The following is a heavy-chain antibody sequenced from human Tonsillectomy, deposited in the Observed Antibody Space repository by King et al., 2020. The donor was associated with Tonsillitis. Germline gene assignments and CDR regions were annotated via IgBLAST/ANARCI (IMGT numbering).Heavy chain of an antibody. Sequence: VQLVQSGGGVVQPGRSLRLSCAASGFTFSSYTLHWVRQAPGKGLEWVALISYDGDNKYYADSVKGRFTISRDDSKSTLYLQMHSLRTEDTAVYYCATEGEGTTVTSFDYWGQGALVLVSS. D-gene: IGHD4-17*01. CDR3: ATEGEGTTVTSFDY. V-gene: IGHV3-30*04. CDR2: ISYDGDNK. J-gene: IGHJ4*02. CDR1: GFTFSSYT.